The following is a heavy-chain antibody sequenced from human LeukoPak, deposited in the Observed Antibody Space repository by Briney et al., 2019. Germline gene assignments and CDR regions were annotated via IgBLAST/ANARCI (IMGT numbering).Heavy chain of an antibody. CDR3: STIGPSTVDC. J-gene: IGHJ4*02. Sequence: PGGSLRLSCAASGFTFSSYGMHWVRQAPGKGLQWVAVISYDGSNKYYADSVKGRFTITRDNSKNTPYLQKNSLIADDTAVYYCSTIGPSTVDCWGQGALVTVSS. CDR1: GFTFSSYG. CDR2: ISYDGSNK. D-gene: IGHD4-17*01. V-gene: IGHV3-30*03.